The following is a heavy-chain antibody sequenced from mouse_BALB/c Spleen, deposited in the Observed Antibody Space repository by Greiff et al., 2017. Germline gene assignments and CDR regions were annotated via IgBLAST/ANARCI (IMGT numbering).Heavy chain of an antibody. D-gene: IGHD2-4*01. J-gene: IGHJ4*01. CDR2: ISSGGST. CDR1: GFTFSSYA. Sequence: EVHLVESGGGLVKPGGSLKLSCAASGFTFSSYAMSWVRQTPEKRLEWVASISSGGSTYYPDSVKGRFTISRDNARNILYLQMSSLRSEDTAMYYCARGRDYDGAMDYWGQGTSVTVSS. CDR3: ARGRDYDGAMDY. V-gene: IGHV5-6-5*01.